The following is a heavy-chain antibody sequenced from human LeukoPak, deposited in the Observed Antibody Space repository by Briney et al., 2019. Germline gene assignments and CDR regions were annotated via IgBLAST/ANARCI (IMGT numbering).Heavy chain of an antibody. CDR2: IYHSGST. Sequence: SETLSLTCAVYGGSFSGYYWSWIRQPPGKGLEWIGEIYHSGSTNYNPSLKSRGTISVDKSKNQFSLKLSSVTAAVTALYYCARVGSSYGYSGYFDYWGQGTLVTVSS. D-gene: IGHD5-18*01. J-gene: IGHJ4*02. V-gene: IGHV4-34*01. CDR1: GGSFSGYY. CDR3: ARVGSSYGYSGYFDY.